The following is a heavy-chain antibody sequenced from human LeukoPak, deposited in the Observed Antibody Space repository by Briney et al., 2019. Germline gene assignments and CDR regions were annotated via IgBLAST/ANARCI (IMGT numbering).Heavy chain of an antibody. J-gene: IGHJ6*03. CDR3: ARGVAARPFYFYYYMDV. Sequence: PSETLSLTCAVYGGSFSGYYWNWIRQPPGKGLEWIGEINQSGSTNYNPSLKSRVTISIDTSKNQFSLKVSSVTAADTAVYYCARGVAARPFYFYYYMDVRDTGTTVTFSS. V-gene: IGHV4-34*01. CDR2: INQSGST. CDR1: GGSFSGYY. D-gene: IGHD6-6*01.